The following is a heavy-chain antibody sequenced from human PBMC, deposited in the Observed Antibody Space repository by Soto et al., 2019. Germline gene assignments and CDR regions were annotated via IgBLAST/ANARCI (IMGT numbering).Heavy chain of an antibody. Sequence: EVHLVESGGGLIQPGGSLRLSCAASGFSVSASHMSWVRQAPGKGLEWASIIFNDGIVNYADSVKGRFSISRDSFKNTVSLQMNSLSDEDTAVYYCASFAAPTRHWGQGTLVTVSS. CDR2: IFNDGIV. D-gene: IGHD6-13*01. V-gene: IGHV3-53*01. CDR1: GFSVSASH. CDR3: ASFAAPTRH. J-gene: IGHJ4*02.